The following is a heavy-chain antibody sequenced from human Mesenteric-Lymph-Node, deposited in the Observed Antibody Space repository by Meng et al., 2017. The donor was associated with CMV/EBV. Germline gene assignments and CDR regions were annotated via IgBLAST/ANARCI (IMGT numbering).Heavy chain of an antibody. V-gene: IGHV1-18*04. J-gene: IGHJ4*02. Sequence: ASVKVSCKASGYTFTAYYMQWVRQAPGQGLEWMGWINTYNGNTNYAQKVQGRVTMTTDTSTSTAYMELRSLRTDDTAVYYCARDLLPPVLESLFDCWGQGTLVTVSS. CDR3: ARDLLPPVLESLFDC. CDR1: GYTFTAYY. D-gene: IGHD3-3*01. CDR2: INTYNGNT.